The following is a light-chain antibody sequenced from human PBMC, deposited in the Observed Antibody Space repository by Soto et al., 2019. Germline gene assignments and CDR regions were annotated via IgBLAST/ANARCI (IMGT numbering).Light chain of an antibody. CDR2: EGN. CDR3: CSSAPSRTVV. J-gene: IGLJ1*01. V-gene: IGLV2-23*01. Sequence: ALTQPASVSGSPGQSITISCTGSSSAVGSYRLVSWYQCHPDKVPKLIIYEGNKRPSGVSNRFSGSEPGNTASLTISGLQAEDEADYYCCSSAPSRTVVFGTGTKLTVL. CDR1: SSAVGSYRL.